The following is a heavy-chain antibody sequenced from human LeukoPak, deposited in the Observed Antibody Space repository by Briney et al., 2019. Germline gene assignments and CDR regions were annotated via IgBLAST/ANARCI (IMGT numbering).Heavy chain of an antibody. CDR3: ARGSRDYYDS. D-gene: IGHD3-22*01. CDR1: GFTFSNYD. CDR2: ISDSGSST. V-gene: IGHV3-23*01. Sequence: GGSLRLSCGASGFTFSNYDMSWVRQTPGKGLEWVSAISDSGSSTYYADSVKGRFTISRDNSKNTLYLQMNSLRAEDTAVYYCARGSRDYYDSWGQGTLVTVSS. J-gene: IGHJ4*02.